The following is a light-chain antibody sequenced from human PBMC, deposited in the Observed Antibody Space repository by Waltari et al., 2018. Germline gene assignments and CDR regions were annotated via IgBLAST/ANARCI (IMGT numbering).Light chain of an antibody. CDR1: QSVGTS. CDR2: DAS. Sequence: EIVLTQSPATPSLSPGERATLSCRASQSVGTSLAWYQQKPGQAPRLLIYDASNRATGIPARFSGVGSGTDFTDTISSLEPEDFAVYYCQQRSNWPELTFGGGTKVQIK. CDR3: QQRSNWPELT. J-gene: IGKJ4*01. V-gene: IGKV3-11*01.